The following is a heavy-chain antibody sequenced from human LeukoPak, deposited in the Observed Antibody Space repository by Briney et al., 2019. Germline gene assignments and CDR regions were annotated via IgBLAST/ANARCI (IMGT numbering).Heavy chain of an antibody. CDR1: GFTFGSHA. Sequence: GGSLRLSCAASGFTFGSHAMYWVRQAPGKGLEWVAAIFGSGGSPQYADSVKGRFTISRDNPRNTVYLQINNLRDDDTAVYYCGKTTVGYSSGQKPAWPVDFWGQGTLVTVSS. V-gene: IGHV3-23*01. CDR3: GKTTVGYSSGQKPAWPVDF. D-gene: IGHD5-18*01. CDR2: IFGSGGSP. J-gene: IGHJ4*02.